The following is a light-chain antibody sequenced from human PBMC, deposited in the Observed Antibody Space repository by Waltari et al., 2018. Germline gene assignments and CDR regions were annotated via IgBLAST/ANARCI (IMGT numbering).Light chain of an antibody. Sequence: QSVLTQPPSASGTPGQSVTSSCSGSSSHIGSNTVNWYQQLPGTAPKLLIYSNNQRPSGVPDRFSGSKSGTSASLAISGLQSEDEADYYCAAWDDSLNGRVFGGGTKLTVL. CDR2: SNN. CDR3: AAWDDSLNGRV. CDR1: SSHIGSNT. J-gene: IGLJ3*02. V-gene: IGLV1-44*01.